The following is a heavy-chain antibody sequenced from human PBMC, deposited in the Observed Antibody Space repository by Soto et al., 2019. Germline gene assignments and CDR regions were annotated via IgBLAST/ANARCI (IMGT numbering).Heavy chain of an antibody. CDR2: IYPGDSDT. D-gene: IGHD3-22*01. J-gene: IGHJ3*02. CDR3: ARPSYYDSSGYYYFDAFDI. Sequence: GESLKISCKGSGYSFTSYWIGWVRQMPGKGLEWMGIIYPGDSDTRYSPSFQGQVTISADKSISTAYLQWSSLKASDTAMYYCARPSYYDSSGYYYFDAFDIWGQGTMVTVSS. V-gene: IGHV5-51*01. CDR1: GYSFTSYW.